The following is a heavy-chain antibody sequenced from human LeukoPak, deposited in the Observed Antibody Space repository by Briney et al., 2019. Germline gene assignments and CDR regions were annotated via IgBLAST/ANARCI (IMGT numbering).Heavy chain of an antibody. CDR2: IKQDGTEK. CDR3: ARDGSFGYYYYYMDV. CDR1: GFSFTTYW. V-gene: IGHV3-7*01. J-gene: IGHJ6*03. Sequence: GGSLRLSCAASGFSFTTYWMGWVRQAPGKGLEWVANIKQDGTEKYYVDSVKGRFAISRDNAKNSLYLQMNSLRAEDTAVYYCARDGSFGYYYYYMDVWGKGTTVTISS. D-gene: IGHD3-16*01.